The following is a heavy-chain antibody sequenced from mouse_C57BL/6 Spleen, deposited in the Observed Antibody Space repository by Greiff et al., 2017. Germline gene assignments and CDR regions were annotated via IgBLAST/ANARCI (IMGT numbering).Heavy chain of an antibody. J-gene: IGHJ2*01. Sequence: EVKLQESVAELVRPGASVKLSCIASGFNIKNTYMHWVKQRPEQGLEWIGRIDPANGNTKYAPKFQGKATITADTSSNTAYLQLSSLTSEDTAIYYCARYYYGSSYYFDYWGQGTTLTVSS. V-gene: IGHV14-3*01. CDR1: GFNIKNTY. CDR2: IDPANGNT. D-gene: IGHD1-1*01. CDR3: ARYYYGSSYYFDY.